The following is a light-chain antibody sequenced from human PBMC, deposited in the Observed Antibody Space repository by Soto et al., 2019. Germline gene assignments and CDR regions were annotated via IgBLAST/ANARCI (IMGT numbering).Light chain of an antibody. CDR3: SSYSGSGTLVV. V-gene: IGLV2-14*03. CDR2: DVS. CDR1: SSDIGGYNY. J-gene: IGLJ2*01. Sequence: QSALTQPASVSGSPGQSITISCTGTSSDIGGYNYVSWYQQYPGKAPKLLIYDVSDWPSGVSSRFSGSKSGNTASLTISGLQAEDEGDYYCSSYSGSGTLVVFGGGTKVTVL.